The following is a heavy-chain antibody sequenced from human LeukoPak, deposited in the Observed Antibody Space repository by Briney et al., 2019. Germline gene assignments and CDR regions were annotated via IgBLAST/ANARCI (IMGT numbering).Heavy chain of an antibody. CDR1: GFTFSSYS. CDR3: ARGRSGSHYFDY. D-gene: IGHD1-26*01. V-gene: IGHV3-21*01. CDR2: ISSSSSYI. J-gene: IGHJ4*02. Sequence: GGSPRLSCAASGFTFSSYSMNWVRQAPGKGLEWVSSISSSSSYIYYADSVKGRFTISRDNAKNSLYLQMNSLRAEDTAVYYCARGRSGSHYFDYWGQGTLVTVSS.